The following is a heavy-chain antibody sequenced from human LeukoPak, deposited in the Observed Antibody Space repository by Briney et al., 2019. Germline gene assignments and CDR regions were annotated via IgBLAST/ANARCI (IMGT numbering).Heavy chain of an antibody. D-gene: IGHD4-17*01. CDR1: GFTFSSYA. CDR3: AKSVESAVTTNPYFDY. Sequence: GGSLRLSCAASGFTFSSYAMSWVRQAPGKGLEWVSIISGSGGSTYYADSVKGRFTTSRDNSKNTLVLQMNSLRAEDTAVYYCAKSVESAVTTNPYFDYWGQGTLVTVSS. CDR2: ISGSGGST. V-gene: IGHV3-23*01. J-gene: IGHJ4*02.